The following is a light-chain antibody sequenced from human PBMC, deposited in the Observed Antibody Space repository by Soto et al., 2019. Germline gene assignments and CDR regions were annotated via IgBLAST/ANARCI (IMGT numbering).Light chain of an antibody. Sequence: IGITQSPATLSVSLGERATLSCRASQSVSSNLAGYQQKPGQAPRLLIYGASTRATGIPARFSGSGSGTEFTLTISSLQSEDFAVYYCQQYNNWPPWRFGQGTKVEIK. V-gene: IGKV3-15*01. J-gene: IGKJ1*01. CDR2: GAS. CDR1: QSVSSN. CDR3: QQYNNWPPWR.